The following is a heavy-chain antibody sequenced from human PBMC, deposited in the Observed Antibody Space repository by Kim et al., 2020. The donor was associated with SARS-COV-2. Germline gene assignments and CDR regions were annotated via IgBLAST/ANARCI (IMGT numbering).Heavy chain of an antibody. V-gene: IGHV3-23*01. CDR1: GFTFSSYA. CDR3: AKGSITMVRGVIITRPLHFDY. CDR2: ISGSGGST. Sequence: GGSLRLSCAASGFTFSSYAMSWVRQAPGKGLEWVSAISGSGGSTYYADSVKGRFTISRDNSKNTLYLQMNSLRAEDTAVYYCAKGSITMVRGVIITRPLHFDYWGQGTLVTVSS. J-gene: IGHJ4*02. D-gene: IGHD3-10*01.